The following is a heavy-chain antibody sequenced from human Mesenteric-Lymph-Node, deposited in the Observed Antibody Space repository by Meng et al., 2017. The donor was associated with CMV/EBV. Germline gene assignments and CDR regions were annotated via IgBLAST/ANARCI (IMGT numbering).Heavy chain of an antibody. CDR2: IKPDGSEK. J-gene: IGHJ6*02. D-gene: IGHD4-23*01. V-gene: IGHV3-7*03. CDR3: TTENSELITARYYYGMDV. CDR1: GFSFASYW. Sequence: GGSLRLSCAASGFSFASYWMSWVRLAPGKGPESVANIKPDGSEKFSEGSVKGRFTISRDNANNSLYLQMNSLKTEDTAVYYCTTENSELITARYYYGMDVWGQGTTVTVSS.